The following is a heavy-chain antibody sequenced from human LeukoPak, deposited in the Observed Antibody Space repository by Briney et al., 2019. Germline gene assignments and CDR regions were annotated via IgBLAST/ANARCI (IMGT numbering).Heavy chain of an antibody. J-gene: IGHJ4*02. CDR2: IYTSGST. CDR3: ARDGIAVADLGAYDY. Sequence: SETLSLTCTVAGCSISSYYWSWIRQPAGKGLEWIGRIYTSGSTNYNPSLKSRVTMSVDTSKNQFSLKLSSVTAADTAVYYCARDGIAVADLGAYDYWGQGTLVTVSS. D-gene: IGHD6-19*01. CDR1: GCSISSYY. V-gene: IGHV4-4*07.